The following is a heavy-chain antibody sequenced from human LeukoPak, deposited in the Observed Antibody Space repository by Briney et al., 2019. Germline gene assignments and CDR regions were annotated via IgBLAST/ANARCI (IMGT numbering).Heavy chain of an antibody. CDR2: IRYDGSNK. J-gene: IGHJ4*02. D-gene: IGHD6-13*01. CDR3: AKDSRIAAVDY. CDR1: GFTFSSYG. V-gene: IGHV3-30*02. Sequence: PGASLRLSCAASGFTFSSYGMHWVRQAPGKGLEWVAFIRYDGSNKYYADSVKGRFTISRDNSKNTLYLRMNSLRAEDTAVYYCAKDSRIAAVDYWGQGTLVTVSS.